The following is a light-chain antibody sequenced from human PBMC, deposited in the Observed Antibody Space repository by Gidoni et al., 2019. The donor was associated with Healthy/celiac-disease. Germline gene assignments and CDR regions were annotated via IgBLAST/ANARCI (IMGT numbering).Light chain of an antibody. CDR1: SRAVGGYNY. CDR3: SSYTSSSTLE. V-gene: IGLV2-14*01. CDR2: EVS. Sequence: QSALTQPASVSGSPGQSITISCTGTSRAVGGYNYVSWYQQHPGKAPKLMIYEVSNRPSGVSNRFSGSKSGNTASLTISGLQAEDEADYYCSSYTSSSTLEFGGGTKLTVL. J-gene: IGLJ3*02.